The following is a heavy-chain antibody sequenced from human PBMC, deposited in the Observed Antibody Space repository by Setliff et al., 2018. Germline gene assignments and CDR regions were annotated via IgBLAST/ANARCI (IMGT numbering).Heavy chain of an antibody. J-gene: IGHJ5*02. CDR2: IKEDGSEQ. D-gene: IGHD4-4*01. CDR3: ARDNVILDDSRGIFYPWFDP. V-gene: IGHV3-7*03. Sequence: GGSLRLSCAASGFSISGRWMSWVRQAPGKGLEWVANIKEDGSEQYYVHSVRGRSTVSRDNARNLVFLEMNSLRGEDTAVYYCARDNVILDDSRGIFYPWFDPWGQGTRVTVSS. CDR1: GFSISGRW.